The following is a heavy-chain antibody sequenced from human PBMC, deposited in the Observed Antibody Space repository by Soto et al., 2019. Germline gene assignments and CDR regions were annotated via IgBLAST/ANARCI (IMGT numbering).Heavy chain of an antibody. J-gene: IGHJ3*02. CDR1: GGSISSYY. CDR3: ARHDGRDAFDI. Sequence: TSETLSLTCTVSGGSISSYYWSWIRQPPGKGLEWIGYIYYSGSTNYNPSLKSRVTISVDTSKNQFSLKLSSVTAADTAVYYCARHDGRDAFDIWGQGTMVTVSS. V-gene: IGHV4-59*08. CDR2: IYYSGST.